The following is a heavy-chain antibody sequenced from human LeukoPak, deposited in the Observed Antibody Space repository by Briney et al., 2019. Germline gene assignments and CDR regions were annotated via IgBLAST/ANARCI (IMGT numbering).Heavy chain of an antibody. CDR3: ARASGYYYGSGSYFPLLRFDP. CDR2: IYYSGST. V-gene: IGHV4-39*07. D-gene: IGHD3-10*01. Sequence: SETLSLTCTVSGGSISSSSYYWGWIRQPPGKGLEWIGSIYYSGSTNYNPSLKSRVTISVDTSKNQFSLKLSSVTAADTAVYYCARASGYYYGSGSYFPLLRFDPWGQGTLVTVSS. J-gene: IGHJ5*02. CDR1: GGSISSSSYY.